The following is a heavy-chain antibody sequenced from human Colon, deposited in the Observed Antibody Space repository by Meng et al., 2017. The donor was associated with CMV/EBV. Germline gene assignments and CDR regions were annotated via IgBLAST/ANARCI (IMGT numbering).Heavy chain of an antibody. V-gene: IGHV2-5*05. CDR1: GCSHETYGVV. Sequence: QIALKEAGATPVNPTQTPTLTCSFAGCSHETYGVVGGWIRQPPGKAPEWVALIYWDDDKRYDPSLENRLRIAKDTSKTQVVLTMTNMGPVDTATYYCSRRRTSVPFDYWGQGILVTVSS. CDR2: IYWDDDK. D-gene: IGHD2-2*01. CDR3: SRRRTSVPFDY. J-gene: IGHJ4*02.